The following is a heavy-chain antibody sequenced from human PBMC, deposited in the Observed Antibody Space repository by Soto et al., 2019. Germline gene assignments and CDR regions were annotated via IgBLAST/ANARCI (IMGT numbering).Heavy chain of an antibody. V-gene: IGHV3-7*05. CDR1: EFTFRNYW. CDR2: INQDGSEK. CDR3: ARAESTGTTDY. J-gene: IGHJ4*02. Sequence: EVQLVESGGGLVQPGGSLRLSCAASEFTFRNYWMSWVRQAPGKGLEWVANINQDGSEKYYVDSVKGRFTISRDNAQNSLYLQMDTLRAEDSAVYYCARAESTGTTDYWGQGTLVTVSP. D-gene: IGHD1-7*01.